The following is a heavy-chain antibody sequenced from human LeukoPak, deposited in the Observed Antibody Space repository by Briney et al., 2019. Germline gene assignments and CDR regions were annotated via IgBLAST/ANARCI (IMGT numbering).Heavy chain of an antibody. J-gene: IGHJ3*02. CDR3: AAATKGAFDI. D-gene: IGHD5-24*01. CDR1: GFTFSRTG. V-gene: IGHV1-58*01. Sequence: SVKVSCKASGFTFSRTGLKWVRQARGQRPEWIGWIVVGSGNTTYAQKFQERLTITRDMSTSTAYMELSRLRSDDTAVYYCAAATKGAFDIWGQGTMVTVSS. CDR2: IVVGSGNT.